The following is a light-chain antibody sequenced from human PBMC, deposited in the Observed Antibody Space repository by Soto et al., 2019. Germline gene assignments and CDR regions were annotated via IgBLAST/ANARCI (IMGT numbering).Light chain of an antibody. CDR3: MSYAGGNRFG. J-gene: IGLJ1*01. Sequence: QSVLTQPPSASGSPGQSVTISCAGTINDVGGYNYVSWYQQHPGKVPQLMIYQVTKRPSGVPDRFSASKSDTTASLTISGLQAEDEGDYYCMSYAGGNRFGFGTGTKVTV. CDR2: QVT. V-gene: IGLV2-8*01. CDR1: INDVGGYNY.